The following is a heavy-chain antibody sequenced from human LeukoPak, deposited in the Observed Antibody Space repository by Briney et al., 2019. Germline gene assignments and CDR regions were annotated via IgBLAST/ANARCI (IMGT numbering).Heavy chain of an antibody. V-gene: IGHV4-4*07. D-gene: IGHD3-3*01. Sequence: SETLSLTCTVSGGSISSYYWSWIRQPAGKGLEWIGRIYTSGSTNYNPSLKSRVTMSVDTSKNQFSLKLSSVTAADTAVYYCARLPLWNGYYFLDYWGQGTLVTVSS. CDR1: GGSISSYY. CDR3: ARLPLWNGYYFLDY. J-gene: IGHJ4*02. CDR2: IYTSGST.